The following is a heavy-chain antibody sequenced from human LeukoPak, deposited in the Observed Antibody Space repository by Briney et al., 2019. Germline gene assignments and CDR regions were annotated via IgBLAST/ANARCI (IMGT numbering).Heavy chain of an antibody. CDR1: GGSISSYY. CDR2: IYTSGST. CDR3: ARRRDILTGYYGDAFDI. D-gene: IGHD3-9*01. V-gene: IGHV4-4*07. J-gene: IGHJ3*02. Sequence: SETLSLTCTVSGGSISSYYWSWIRQPAGKGLEWIGRIYTSGSTNHNPSLKSRVTMSVDTSKNQFSLKLSSVTAADTAVYYCARRRDILTGYYGDAFDIWGQGTMVTVSS.